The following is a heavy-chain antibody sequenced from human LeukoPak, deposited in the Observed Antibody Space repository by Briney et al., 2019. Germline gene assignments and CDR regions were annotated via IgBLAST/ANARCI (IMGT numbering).Heavy chain of an antibody. V-gene: IGHV3-21*01. Sequence: GGSLRLSCTASGFTFSSFAMSWVRQAPGKGLEWVSSISSSSSYIYYADSVKGRFTISRDNAKNSLYLQMNSLRAEDTAVYYCARNPPLFVVAGEAHWGQGTLVTVSS. D-gene: IGHD6-19*01. CDR3: ARNPPLFVVAGEAH. CDR1: GFTFSSFA. J-gene: IGHJ4*02. CDR2: ISSSSSYI.